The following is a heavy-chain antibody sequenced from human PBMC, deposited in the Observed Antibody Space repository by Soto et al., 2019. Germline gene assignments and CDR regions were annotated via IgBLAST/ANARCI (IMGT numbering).Heavy chain of an antibody. CDR2: ISYDGSNK. V-gene: IGHV3-30*18. Sequence: QVQLVESGGGVVQPGRSLRLSCAASGFTFSSYGMHWVRQAPGKGLEWVAVISYDGSNKYYADSVKGRFTISRDNSKNTLYLKMNSLRAEDTAVYYCAKAPYYYDRSLDYWGQGTLVTVSS. CDR3: AKAPYYYDRSLDY. J-gene: IGHJ4*02. CDR1: GFTFSSYG. D-gene: IGHD3-22*01.